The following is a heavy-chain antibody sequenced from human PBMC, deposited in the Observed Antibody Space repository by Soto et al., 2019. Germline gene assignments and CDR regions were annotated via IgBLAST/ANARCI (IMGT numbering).Heavy chain of an antibody. Sequence: PGGSLRLSCAASGFTFSSYGMHWVRQAPGKGLEWVAVIWYDGSNKYYADSVKGRFTISRDNSKNTLYLQMNSLRAEDTAVYYCAKRSSTTVHTNYYYYGVDVWGQANMVTV. CDR1: GFTFSSYG. V-gene: IGHV3-33*06. CDR2: IWYDGSNK. J-gene: IGHJ6*02. CDR3: AKRSSTTVHTNYYYYGVDV. D-gene: IGHD4-17*01.